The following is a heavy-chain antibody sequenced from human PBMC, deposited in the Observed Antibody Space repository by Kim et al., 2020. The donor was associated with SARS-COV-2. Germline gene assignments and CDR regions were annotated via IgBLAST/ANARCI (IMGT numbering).Heavy chain of an antibody. J-gene: IGHJ6*02. CDR1: GFTFSSYW. CDR3: ARDRGYCSGGSFYNYYYYGMDV. D-gene: IGHD2-15*01. V-gene: IGHV3-74*01. CDR2: INSDGSST. Sequence: GGSLRLSCAASGFTFSSYWMHWVRQAPGKGLVWVSRINSDGSSTSYADSVKGRFTISRDNAKNTMYLQMNSLRAEDTAVYYCARDRGYCSGGSFYNYYYYGMDVWGQGTTVTVSS.